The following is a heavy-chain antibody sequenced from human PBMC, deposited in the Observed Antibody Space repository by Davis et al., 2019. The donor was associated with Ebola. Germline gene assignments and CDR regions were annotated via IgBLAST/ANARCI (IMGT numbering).Heavy chain of an antibody. CDR1: GFTFSSYG. J-gene: IGHJ4*02. V-gene: IGHV3-30*02. Sequence: GESLKISCAASGFTFSSYGMHWVRQAPGKGLEWVTFIRSDGSSKFYADSVKGRFSISRDNSKNTLYLQMYSLRTEDTAMYYCAKFQVGALDYWGQGTPVTVSS. CDR2: IRSDGSSK. D-gene: IGHD1-26*01. CDR3: AKFQVGALDY.